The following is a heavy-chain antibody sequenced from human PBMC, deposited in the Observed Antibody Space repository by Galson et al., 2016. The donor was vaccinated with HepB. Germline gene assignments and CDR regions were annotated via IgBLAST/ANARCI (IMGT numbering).Heavy chain of an antibody. CDR2: ISAISSTM. J-gene: IGHJ4*02. CDR1: GFTFSRYS. Sequence: SLRLSCAASGFTFSRYSMNWVRQAPGKGLEWISYISAISSTMYYADSVKGRFTISRDNSKNTLYLQMNSLRAEDTAVYYCGGAYYNGVDYWGQGTLVTVSS. V-gene: IGHV3-48*01. CDR3: GGAYYNGVDY. D-gene: IGHD3-22*01.